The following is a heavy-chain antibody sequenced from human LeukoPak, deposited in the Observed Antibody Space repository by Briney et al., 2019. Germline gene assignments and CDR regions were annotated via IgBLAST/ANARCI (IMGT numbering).Heavy chain of an antibody. J-gene: IGHJ4*02. V-gene: IGHV3-48*03. CDR1: GFTFSHHE. D-gene: IGHD3-16*01. CDR3: AKEDLNRGIDY. Sequence: GGSLRLSCAASGFTFSHHEMYWVRQAPGKGLEWVSYIGSSGYTRYYADSVKGRFTMSRDNAENSLYLQMNSLRAEDTAVYYCAKEDLNRGIDYWGQGILVTVSS. CDR2: IGSSGYTR.